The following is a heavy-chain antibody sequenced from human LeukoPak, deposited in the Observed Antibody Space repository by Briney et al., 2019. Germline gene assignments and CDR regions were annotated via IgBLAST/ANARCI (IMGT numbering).Heavy chain of an antibody. J-gene: IGHJ4*02. D-gene: IGHD4-17*01. CDR1: GFTFSSYG. V-gene: IGHV3-30*18. CDR2: ISYDGRQT. Sequence: GGSLRLSCAASGFTFSSYGMHWVRQAPGKGLEWFAVISYDGRQTYYADSVKGRFTISRDNSKSTVYLQMDSLTTDDTAVYSCAKDFNTVTTLDSWGQGTLVTVSS. CDR3: AKDFNTVTTLDS.